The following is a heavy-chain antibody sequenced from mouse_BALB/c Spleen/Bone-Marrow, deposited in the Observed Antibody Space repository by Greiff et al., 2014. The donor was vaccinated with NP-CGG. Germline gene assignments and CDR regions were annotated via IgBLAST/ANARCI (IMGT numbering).Heavy chain of an antibody. V-gene: IGHV1-67*01. J-gene: IGHJ4*01. CDR1: GYTFTDYA. CDR3: ARYGYGSSYYAMDY. Sequence: QVQLQQPGPELVRPGVSVKIFCKGSGYTFTDYAMHWVKQSHAKSLEWIGVISTYSGNTNYNQKFKGKATMTVDKSSSTAYMELARLTSEDSAIYYCARYGYGSSYYAMDYWGQGTSVTVSS. D-gene: IGHD1-1*01. CDR2: ISTYSGNT.